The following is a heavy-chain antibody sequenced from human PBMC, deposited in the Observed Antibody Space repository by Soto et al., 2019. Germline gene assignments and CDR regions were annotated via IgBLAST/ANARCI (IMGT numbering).Heavy chain of an antibody. J-gene: IGHJ4*02. V-gene: IGHV3-7*01. CDR1: GFTFSDYL. CDR2: IKQDGNEK. D-gene: IGHD6-19*01. Sequence: EVQLVDSGGALVQPGESLRLSCAASGFTFSDYLMTWVRQAPGKGLEWVATIKQDGNEKYYMDSVKGRFTISRDNAKNSLYLQLNALRAEDTAVYYCAIGHWLGKWGQGTLVTVSS. CDR3: AIGHWLGK.